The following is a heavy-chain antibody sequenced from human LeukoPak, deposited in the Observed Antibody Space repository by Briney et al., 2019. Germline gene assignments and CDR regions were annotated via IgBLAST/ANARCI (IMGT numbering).Heavy chain of an antibody. CDR1: GFTVSSNY. Sequence: GGSLRLSCAASGFTVSSNYMSWVRQAPGKGLEWVSVIYSGGTTYYADSVKGRFTISRDNSKNTLYLQMNSLRAEDTAVYYCARGGDSSREYYFDYWGQGTLVTVPS. D-gene: IGHD6-13*01. V-gene: IGHV3-53*01. CDR3: ARGGDSSREYYFDY. J-gene: IGHJ4*02. CDR2: IYSGGTT.